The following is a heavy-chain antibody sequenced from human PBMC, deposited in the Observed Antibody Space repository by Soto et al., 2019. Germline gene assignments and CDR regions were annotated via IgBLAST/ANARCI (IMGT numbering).Heavy chain of an antibody. Sequence: EVQLVESGGGLVQPGGSLTLSCAASGFTFSNYWMSWVRQAPGQGLQWVAHIKDGGSEMYYAASVRGRFTISRDNSMHSMYMNSPSPRAADTDYYFSASFHVQVIFHSKLGPWGQGTLVTVSS. D-gene: IGHD2-21*01. CDR1: GFTFSNYW. J-gene: IGHJ5*02. CDR2: IKDGGSEM. V-gene: IGHV3-7*01. CDR3: ASFHVQVIFHSKLGP.